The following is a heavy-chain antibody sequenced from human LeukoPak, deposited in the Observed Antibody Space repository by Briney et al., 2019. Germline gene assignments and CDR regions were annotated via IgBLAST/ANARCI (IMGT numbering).Heavy chain of an antibody. CDR3: ARETSSGFDY. CDR2: ISAYKGNT. CDR1: GYTFTING. Sequence: ASVKVSRKASGYTFTINGISWVRQAPGQGLEWMGWISAYKGNTLYAQKFQGRVTMTTDTSTSTAYMAVRSLRSDDTAVYYCARETSSGFDYWGQGTLVTVSS. J-gene: IGHJ4*02. D-gene: IGHD2-2*01. V-gene: IGHV1-18*01.